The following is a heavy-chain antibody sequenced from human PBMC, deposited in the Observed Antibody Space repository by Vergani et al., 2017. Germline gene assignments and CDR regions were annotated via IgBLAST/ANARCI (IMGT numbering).Heavy chain of an antibody. CDR1: GYSISSGYY. Sequence: QVQLQESGPGLVKPSETLSLTCTVSGYSISSGYYWGWIRQPPGKGLEWIGSIYHSGSTYYNPSLKSRVTISVDTSKNQFSLKLSSVTAADTAVYYCARDVWVDCSGGSCYQYYYGMDVWGQGTTVTVSS. CDR2: IYHSGST. J-gene: IGHJ6*02. V-gene: IGHV4-38-2*02. D-gene: IGHD2-15*01. CDR3: ARDVWVDCSGGSCYQYYYGMDV.